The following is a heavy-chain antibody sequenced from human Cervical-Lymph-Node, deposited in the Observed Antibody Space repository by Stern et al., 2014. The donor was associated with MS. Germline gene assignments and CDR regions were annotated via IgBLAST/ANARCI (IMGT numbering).Heavy chain of an antibody. D-gene: IGHD3-22*01. Sequence: MQLVESGPEVKKPGTSVKVSCKASGFTFTSSAVQWVRQARGQRLEWIGWVVGGSGNTNYALKFQERVTITRDMSTSTAYMELSSLRSEDTAVYYCAAEPMYYSDSVGAFDIWGQGTRVTVSS. J-gene: IGHJ3*02. CDR1: GFTFTSSA. V-gene: IGHV1-58*01. CDR3: AAEPMYYSDSVGAFDI. CDR2: VVGGSGNT.